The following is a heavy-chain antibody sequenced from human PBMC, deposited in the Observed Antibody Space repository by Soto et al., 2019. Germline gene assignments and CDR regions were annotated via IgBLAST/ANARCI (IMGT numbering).Heavy chain of an antibody. CDR2: IYPGDSDT. Sequence: GESLKISCWGTGYSFTNYWIGWVRQMSGKGLEWMGIIYPGDSDTRYSPSCQRQVTISADKSISTAYLQWSSLKASDTAMYYCARPRRDGFNDDFDIWGQGTMVTVSS. J-gene: IGHJ3*02. CDR1: GYSFTNYW. V-gene: IGHV5-51*01. CDR3: ARPRRDGFNDDFDI. D-gene: IGHD2-2*03.